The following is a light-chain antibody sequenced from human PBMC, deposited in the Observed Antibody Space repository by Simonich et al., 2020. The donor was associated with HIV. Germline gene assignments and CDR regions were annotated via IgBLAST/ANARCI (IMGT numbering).Light chain of an antibody. Sequence: QSALTQPRSVSGSPGQSVTISCTGTSSDVGGSNFVSCYQHYPGEAPKLMIYDVSKRPSGVSNRFSGSKSGNTASLTISGLQAEDEADYYCSSYTSSSTWVFGGGTKLTVL. J-gene: IGLJ3*02. V-gene: IGLV2-14*03. CDR2: DVS. CDR1: SSDVGGSNF. CDR3: SSYTSSSTWV.